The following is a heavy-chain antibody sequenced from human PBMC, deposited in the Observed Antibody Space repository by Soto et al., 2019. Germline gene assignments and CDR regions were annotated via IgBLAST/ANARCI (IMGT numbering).Heavy chain of an antibody. Sequence: PSETLSLTCTVSGGSISSYYWSWLRQSPGKRLEWIGYIHYSGITKYNPSLKSRVTISLDTSKNQFSLKLSSVTAADSAVYYCARHPGASFDYWGQGTLVTVSS. CDR3: ARHPGASFDY. CDR2: IHYSGIT. CDR1: GGSISSYY. J-gene: IGHJ4*02. V-gene: IGHV4-59*01. D-gene: IGHD7-27*01.